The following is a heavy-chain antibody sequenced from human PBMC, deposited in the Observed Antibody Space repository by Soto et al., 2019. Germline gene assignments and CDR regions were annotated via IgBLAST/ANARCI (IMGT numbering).Heavy chain of an antibody. CDR3: ARTEFSGWYSNYYYGMDV. CDR1: GYTFTSYG. CDR2: ISAYNGNT. Sequence: QVPLVQSGAEVKKPGASVKVSCKASGYTFTSYGISWVRQAPGQGLEWMGWISAYNGNTNYAQKLQGRVTMTTDTSTSTAYMELRSLRSDDTAVYYCARTEFSGWYSNYYYGMDVWGQGTTVTVSS. V-gene: IGHV1-18*01. J-gene: IGHJ6*02. D-gene: IGHD6-19*01.